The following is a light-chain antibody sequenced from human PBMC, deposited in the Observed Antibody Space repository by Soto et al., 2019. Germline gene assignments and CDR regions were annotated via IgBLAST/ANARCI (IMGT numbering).Light chain of an antibody. CDR2: GAS. CDR3: QQYSKSPLT. CDR1: ESVSNNY. Sequence: PGERATLSCRASESVSNNYLAWYQQKPGQAPRLVIYGASSRATGITDRFSGSGSGTDFTLTISRLEPEDFAVYYCQQYSKSPLTFGQGTKVEIK. V-gene: IGKV3-20*01. J-gene: IGKJ1*01.